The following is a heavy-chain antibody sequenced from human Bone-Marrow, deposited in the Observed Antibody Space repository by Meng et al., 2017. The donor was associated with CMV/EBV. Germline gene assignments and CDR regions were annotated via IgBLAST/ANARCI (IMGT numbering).Heavy chain of an antibody. CDR3: SRDPGPYQLNIRGVGRQRYNWFDP. Sequence: SVKVSCKASGGTFSSYAISWVRQAPGQGLEWMGGIIPIFCAANDAQKFQGRVTITTDESTSTAYMELSSLRSEDTAVYYCSRDPGPYQLNIRGVGRQRYNWFDPWGQGTLVTVSS. CDR2: IIPIFCAA. D-gene: IGHD2-2*01. CDR1: GGTFSSYA. J-gene: IGHJ5*02. V-gene: IGHV1-69*05.